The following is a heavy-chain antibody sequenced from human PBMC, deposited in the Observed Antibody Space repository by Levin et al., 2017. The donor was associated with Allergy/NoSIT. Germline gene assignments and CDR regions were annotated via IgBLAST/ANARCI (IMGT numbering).Heavy chain of an antibody. Sequence: PKASVKVSCAASGFTFSSYAMSWVRQAPGKGLEWVSSISGSGRNTYYADSVKGRFTISRDNSKNTLYLQMNSLRAEDTAVYYCAKIYYYDSSGNYALGTAFDIWGQGTMVTVSS. V-gene: IGHV3-23*01. CDR1: GFTFSSYA. D-gene: IGHD3-22*01. J-gene: IGHJ3*02. CDR3: AKIYYYDSSGNYALGTAFDI. CDR2: ISGSGRNT.